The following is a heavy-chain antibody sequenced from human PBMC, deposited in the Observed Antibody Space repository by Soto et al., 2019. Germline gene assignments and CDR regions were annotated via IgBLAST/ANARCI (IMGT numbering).Heavy chain of an antibody. CDR1: GYNFPSYY. Sequence: ASVKFSYKASGYNFPSYYMPWVRQAPGQGLEWMGIINPSGGSTSYAQKFQGRVTMTRDTSTGTVYMELSSLRSEGTAVYYCARAADYYYDSTGYYPPRCLYYFDYWGQGTLFTVSP. CDR2: INPSGGST. J-gene: IGHJ4*02. CDR3: ARAADYYYDSTGYYPPRCLYYFDY. D-gene: IGHD3-22*01. V-gene: IGHV1-46*01.